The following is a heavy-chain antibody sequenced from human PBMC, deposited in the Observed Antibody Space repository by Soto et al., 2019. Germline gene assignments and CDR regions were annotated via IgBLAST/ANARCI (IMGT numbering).Heavy chain of an antibody. CDR2: ISNSGSSM. CDR3: AKDSSSWPY. CDR1: GVSFRDSY. J-gene: IGHJ4*02. D-gene: IGHD6-13*01. V-gene: IGHV3-11*01. Sequence: PGGSLRLSCAASGVSFRDSYMSWVRQAPGARLEWIAYISNSGSSMYYADSVKGRFTISRDNAKNSLYLQMNSLRTEDTAVYYCAKDSSSWPYWGQGALVTVSS.